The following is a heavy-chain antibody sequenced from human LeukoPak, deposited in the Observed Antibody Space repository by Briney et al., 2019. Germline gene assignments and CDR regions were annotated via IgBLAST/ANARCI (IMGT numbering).Heavy chain of an antibody. V-gene: IGHV3-23*01. CDR1: GFTFSTFA. CDR2: MSGSGVTGT. J-gene: IGHJ4*02. D-gene: IGHD4-23*01. CDR3: AKGYYGGSATHFDS. Sequence: GGSLRLSCATSGFTFSTFAMSWVRQAPGKGLERVSVMSGSGVTGTYYADSVKGRFTISRDNSKNTLFLEMNSLRAEDTALYYCAKGYYGGSATHFDSWGQGILVTVSS.